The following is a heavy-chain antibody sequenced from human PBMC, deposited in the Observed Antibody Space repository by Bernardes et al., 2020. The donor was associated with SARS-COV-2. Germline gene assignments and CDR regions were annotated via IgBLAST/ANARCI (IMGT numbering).Heavy chain of an antibody. CDR2: IIPLFGTT. V-gene: IGHV1-69*13. CDR3: AREPIAARPGIWFDP. J-gene: IGHJ5*02. CDR1: GNTFTSYA. Sequence: SVKVSCKTSGNTFTSYAVIWVRQAPGQGLECMVGIIPLFGTTNYAQNFQGRVTITADESSSTAYMELSSLRSEDTALYYCAREPIAARPGIWFDPWGQGTLVTVSS. D-gene: IGHD6-6*01.